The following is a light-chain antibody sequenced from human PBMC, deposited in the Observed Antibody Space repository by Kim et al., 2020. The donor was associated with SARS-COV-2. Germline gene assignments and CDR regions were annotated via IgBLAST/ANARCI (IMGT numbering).Light chain of an antibody. CDR2: RNN. Sequence: SQTATLNCTGSSKNVDLQGTSWLQQHQGHPPKLLSYRNNNRPSGISERFSASRSGDTASLTITGLQPEDEADYYCSAWDRSLNAVVFGGGTQLTVL. J-gene: IGLJ2*01. CDR3: SAWDRSLNAVV. CDR1: SKNVDLQG. V-gene: IGLV10-54*04.